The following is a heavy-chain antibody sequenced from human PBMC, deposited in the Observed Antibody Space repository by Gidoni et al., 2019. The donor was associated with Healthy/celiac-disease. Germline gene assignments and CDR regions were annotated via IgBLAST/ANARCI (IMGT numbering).Heavy chain of an antibody. D-gene: IGHD3-22*01. J-gene: IGHJ4*02. CDR2: ISSSSSYI. CDR3: ASYGDDSSGSISRGVDY. Sequence: EVQLVESGGGLVQPGGSLRLSCAASGFTFSRYSMNWVRPAPGKGLEWVSSISSSSSYIYYEDSVKGRFTISRDNAKNSLYRQRNSLRAEDTAVYYCASYGDDSSGSISRGVDYWGQGTLVTVSS. CDR1: GFTFSRYS. V-gene: IGHV3-21*01.